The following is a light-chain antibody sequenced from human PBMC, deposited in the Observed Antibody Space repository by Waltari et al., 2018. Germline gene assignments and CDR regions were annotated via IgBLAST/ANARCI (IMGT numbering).Light chain of an antibody. Sequence: QSALTPPASVSGSPGQSITISCTGISSDDGGYTYASWYQQHPRKAPKLMIYDVSNRPSGVSNRFSGSKSGNTASLTISGLQAEDEADYYCSSYTSSSTLVFGGGTKLTVL. CDR2: DVS. V-gene: IGLV2-14*03. J-gene: IGLJ3*02. CDR3: SSYTSSSTLV. CDR1: SSDDGGYTY.